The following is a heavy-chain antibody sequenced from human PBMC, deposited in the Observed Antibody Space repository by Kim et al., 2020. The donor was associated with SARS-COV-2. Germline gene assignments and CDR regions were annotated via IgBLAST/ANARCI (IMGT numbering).Heavy chain of an antibody. CDR1: GFTFSSYA. CDR3: AKGSEVGYDILTGYYYYYGMDV. J-gene: IGHJ6*02. CDR2: ISGSGGST. V-gene: IGHV3-23*01. D-gene: IGHD3-9*01. Sequence: GGSLRLSCAASGFTFSSYAMSWVRQAPGKGLEWVSAISGSGGSTYYADSVKGRFTISRDNSKNTLYLQMNSLRAEDTAAYYCAKGSEVGYDILTGYYYYYGMDVWGQGTTVTVSS.